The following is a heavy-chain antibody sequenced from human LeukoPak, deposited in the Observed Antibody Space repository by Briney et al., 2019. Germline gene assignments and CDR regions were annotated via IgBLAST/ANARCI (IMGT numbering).Heavy chain of an antibody. D-gene: IGHD4-17*01. CDR2: ISSSSSYI. V-gene: IGHV3-21*01. J-gene: IGHJ4*02. CDR1: GFTFSSYS. CDR3: ARDGDYGDYGPPHDY. Sequence: GGSLRLSCAASGFTFSSYSMNWVRQAPGKGLKWVSSISSSSSYIYYADSVKGRFTISRDNAKNSLYLQMNSLRAEDTAVYYCARDGDYGDYGPPHDYWGQGTLVTVSS.